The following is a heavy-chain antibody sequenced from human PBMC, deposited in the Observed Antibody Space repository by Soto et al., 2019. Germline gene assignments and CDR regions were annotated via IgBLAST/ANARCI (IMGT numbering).Heavy chain of an antibody. Sequence: EVQLVESGGGLVQPGRSLRLSCAASGFTFDDYAMHWVRQAPGKGLEWVSGISWNSGSIGYADSVKGRFTISRDNAKNSLYLQMNSLRAEDTALYYCAKGRIAVAGPYFDYWGQGTLVTVSS. V-gene: IGHV3-9*01. D-gene: IGHD6-19*01. J-gene: IGHJ4*02. CDR3: AKGRIAVAGPYFDY. CDR2: ISWNSGSI. CDR1: GFTFDDYA.